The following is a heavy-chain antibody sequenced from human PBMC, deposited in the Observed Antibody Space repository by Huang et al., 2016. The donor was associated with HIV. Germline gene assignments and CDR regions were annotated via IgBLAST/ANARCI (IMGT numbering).Heavy chain of an antibody. V-gene: IGHV1-3*01. CDR3: ARAARGDGYQGAFDV. CDR1: GYVFTSYA. CDR2: IIPGNVQI. J-gene: IGHJ3*01. Sequence: QGQLVQSGAEMKKPGASVKLSCKASGYVFTSYAIPWLRRAPGQGLQGMGWIIPGNVQIPFSPHFQGRVTISRDTSINTVFLELSHLRPGDTAVYYCARAARGDGYQGAFDVWGQGTVVTASS. D-gene: IGHD2-2*03.